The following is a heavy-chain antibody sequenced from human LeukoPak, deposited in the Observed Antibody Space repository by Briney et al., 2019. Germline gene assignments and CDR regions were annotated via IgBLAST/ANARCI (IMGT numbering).Heavy chain of an antibody. CDR3: AKERIQLWRFDY. V-gene: IGHV3-23*01. CDR2: ISGSGGST. Sequence: GVSLRLSCAASGFTFSSYAMSWVRQAPGKGLEWVSAISGSGGSTYYADSVKGRFTISRDNSKNTLYQQMNSLRAEDTAVYYCAKERIQLWRFDYWGQGTLVTVSS. J-gene: IGHJ4*02. CDR1: GFTFSSYA. D-gene: IGHD5-18*01.